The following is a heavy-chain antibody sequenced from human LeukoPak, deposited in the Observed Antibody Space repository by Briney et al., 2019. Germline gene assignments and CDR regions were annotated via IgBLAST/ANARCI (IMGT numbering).Heavy chain of an antibody. J-gene: IGHJ4*02. V-gene: IGHV3-23*01. CDR2: ISGNSEYT. Sequence: GGSLRLSCAASGFTFGSYAMSWVRQAPGKGLEWVSAISGNSEYTYYADSVRGRFTISRDNSKRTLFLQMNSLRAEDTAVYHCAQHLGYCSNGTCYLTYWGQGTLVTVSS. CDR1: GFTFGSYA. CDR3: AQHLGYCSNGTCYLTY. D-gene: IGHD2-15*01.